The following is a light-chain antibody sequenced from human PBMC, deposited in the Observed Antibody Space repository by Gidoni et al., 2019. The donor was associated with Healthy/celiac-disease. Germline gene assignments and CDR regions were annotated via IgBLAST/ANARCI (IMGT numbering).Light chain of an antibody. J-gene: IGLJ2*01. CDR2: EDN. CDR1: SCSIASNY. V-gene: IGLV6-57*01. CDR3: QSYDSSNQV. Sequence: NFMLTQPHSVSESPGKTVTISCTRSSCSIASNYVQWYQQPPGSSTTTVLYEDNQIPSGVPDRFSGSIDSSSNSASLTISGLKTEDEADYYCQSYDSSNQVFGGVTKLTVL.